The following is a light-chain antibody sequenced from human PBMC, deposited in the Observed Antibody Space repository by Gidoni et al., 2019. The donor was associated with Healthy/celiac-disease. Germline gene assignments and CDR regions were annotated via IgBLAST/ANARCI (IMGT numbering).Light chain of an antibody. CDR3: SAWDSSLSAWV. V-gene: IGLV10-54*04. CDR1: SNNVGNQG. Sequence: QAGLTQPPSVSKGLRQTATPTCTGNSNNVGNQGAAWLQQHQGHPPKLLSYRNNNRPSGISERFSASRSGNTASLTITGLQPDDEADYYCSAWDSSLSAWVFGGGTKLTVL. J-gene: IGLJ3*02. CDR2: RNN.